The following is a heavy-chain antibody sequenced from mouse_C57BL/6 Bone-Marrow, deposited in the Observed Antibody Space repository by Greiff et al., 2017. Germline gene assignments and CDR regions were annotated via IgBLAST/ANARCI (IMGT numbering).Heavy chain of an antibody. CDR1: GFNIQDYY. D-gene: IGHD1-1*01. J-gene: IGHJ1*03. CDR3: ASITTVVAKGYFDV. Sequence: EVQLQQSGAELVKPGASVKLSCTASGFNIQDYYMHWVKQRTEQGLEWIGRIDPEDGETKYAPKFQGKATITADTSSNTAYLRLSSLTSEDTAVYYCASITTVVAKGYFDVWGTGTTVTVSS. V-gene: IGHV14-2*01. CDR2: IDPEDGET.